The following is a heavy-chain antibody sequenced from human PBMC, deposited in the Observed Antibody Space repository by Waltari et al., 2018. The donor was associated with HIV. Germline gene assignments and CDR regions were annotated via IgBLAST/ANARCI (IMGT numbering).Heavy chain of an antibody. D-gene: IGHD1-26*01. CDR1: GCTFTNYV. J-gene: IGHJ6*02. CDR2: IKDDGSEK. CDR3: ARIGTFPHNYAIDF. Sequence: EVQLMESGGGLVQSGGSLRLSCAASGCTFTNYVMSWVRQTPGKGLEWVAYIKDDGSEKYYMGSVKGRFTISRDNAKNSMFLQMNSLRAEDTAVYYCARIGTFPHNYAIDFWGQGTTVTVSS. V-gene: IGHV3-7*01.